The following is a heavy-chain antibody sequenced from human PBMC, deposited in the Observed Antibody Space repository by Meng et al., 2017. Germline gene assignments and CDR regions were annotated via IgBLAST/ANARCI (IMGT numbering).Heavy chain of an antibody. V-gene: IGHV4-30-2*01. Sequence: QLQLQESGSGLVKPSPTPSLTCTGSGGAISSGGSSWSWIRQPPGKGLEWIGYIYHSGSTHYNPSLKSRVIMSVDTSKNQFSLKLYSVTAADTAVYYCARARTTNQSKYRNAYNWFDPWGQGTLVTVSS. CDR1: GGAISSGGSS. D-gene: IGHD2/OR15-2a*01. CDR2: IYHSGST. J-gene: IGHJ5*02. CDR3: ARARTTNQSKYRNAYNWFDP.